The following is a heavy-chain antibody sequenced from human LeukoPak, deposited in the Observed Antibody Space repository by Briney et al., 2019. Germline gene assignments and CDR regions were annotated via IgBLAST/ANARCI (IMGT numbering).Heavy chain of an antibody. D-gene: IGHD6-13*01. CDR3: ARWSVYSSSWYWFDP. CDR1: AGSISSYY. Sequence: SETLSLTCTVSAGSISSYYWSWIRQPPGKGLEWIGYIYYSGSTNYNPSLKSRVTISVDTSKNQFSLKLSSVTAADTAVYYCARWSVYSSSWYWFDPWGQGTLVTVSS. CDR2: IYYSGST. J-gene: IGHJ5*02. V-gene: IGHV4-59*01.